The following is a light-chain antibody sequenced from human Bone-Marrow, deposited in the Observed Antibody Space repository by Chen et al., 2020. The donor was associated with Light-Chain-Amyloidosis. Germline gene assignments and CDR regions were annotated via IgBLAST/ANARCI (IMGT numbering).Light chain of an antibody. CDR1: QGISNW. J-gene: IGKJ3*01. Sequence: DIRITQSPSSVSASLGDRVTISCRASQGISNWLAWYQQKPGPAPKLLIFAASTLHSGVPSRFSGSGSGTDFTLTISSLQAEDFATYYCQQANSFPFTFGPGTTVDVK. CDR2: AAS. V-gene: IGKV1-12*01. CDR3: QQANSFPFT.